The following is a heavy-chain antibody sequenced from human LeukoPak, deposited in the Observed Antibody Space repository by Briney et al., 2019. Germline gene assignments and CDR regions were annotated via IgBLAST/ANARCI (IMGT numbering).Heavy chain of an antibody. Sequence: PGGSLRLSCSASGFTFSSFAMSWVRQAPGKGLEWVSVVSGGGGSAHYADSVKGQFTISGDNLNTTLYLQMNSLRADDTAVYYCARVWGLLPEYYYYMDVWGKRTTVTVSS. CDR3: ARVWGLLPEYYYYMDV. J-gene: IGHJ6*03. CDR1: GFTFSSFA. V-gene: IGHV3-23*01. CDR2: VSGGGGSA. D-gene: IGHD1-26*01.